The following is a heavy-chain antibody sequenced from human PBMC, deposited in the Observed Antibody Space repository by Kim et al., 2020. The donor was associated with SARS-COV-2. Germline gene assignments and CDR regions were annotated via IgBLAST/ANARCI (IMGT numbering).Heavy chain of an antibody. D-gene: IGHD3-16*01. J-gene: IGHJ4*02. CDR3: AEDDYVWGSSEGVRPGY. CDR1: GFTFSSYW. Sequence: GGSLRLSCAASGFTFSSYWMHWVRQPPGKGLVWVSRINSDGSSTSYADSVKGRFTISRDNAKNTLYLQMNSLRAEDTAVYYCAEDDYVWGSSEGVRPGYWGQGTLVTVSS. V-gene: IGHV3-74*01. CDR2: INSDGSST.